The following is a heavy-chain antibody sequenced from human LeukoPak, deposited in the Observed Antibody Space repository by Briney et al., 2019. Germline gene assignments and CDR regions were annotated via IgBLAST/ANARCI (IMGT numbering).Heavy chain of an antibody. D-gene: IGHD4-17*01. CDR3: ARVSYGDYGYFDY. CDR1: GYTFTGYY. Sequence: ASVKVSCKASGYTFTGYYMHWVRQAPGQGLEWMGWINPNSGGTNYAQKFQGRVTMTRDTSISTAYMELSRLRSDDTAVYYCARVSYGDYGYFDYWGQGTLVTVSS. J-gene: IGHJ4*01. V-gene: IGHV1-2*02. CDR2: INPNSGGT.